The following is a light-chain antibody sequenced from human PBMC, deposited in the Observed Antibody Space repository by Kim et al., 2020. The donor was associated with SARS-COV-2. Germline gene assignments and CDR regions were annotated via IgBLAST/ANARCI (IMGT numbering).Light chain of an antibody. Sequence: SSELTQDPAVSVALGQTVRITCQGDYLRTYSPSWYQQKTGQAPVLVIYGQNIQPSRIPERFSVSSSGDTASLTIAFDQAEDEAVYYCNSRHRGVNVVVF. J-gene: IGLJ3*02. CDR1: YLRTYS. CDR2: GQN. CDR3: NSRHRGVNVVV. V-gene: IGLV3-19*01.